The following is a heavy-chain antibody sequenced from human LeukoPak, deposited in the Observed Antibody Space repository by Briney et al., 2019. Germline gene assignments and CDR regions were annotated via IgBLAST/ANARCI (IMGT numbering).Heavy chain of an antibody. J-gene: IGHJ6*02. CDR2: IYTSGST. V-gene: IGHV4-4*07. D-gene: IGHD6-13*01. Sequence: SETLSLTCTVSGGSISSYYWSWIRQPAGKGLEWIGRIYTSGSTNYNPSLKSRVTMSVDTSKNQFSLKLSSVTAADTAVYYCARVEYSSSWDYSMDVWGQGTTVTVSS. CDR1: GGSISSYY. CDR3: ARVEYSSSWDYSMDV.